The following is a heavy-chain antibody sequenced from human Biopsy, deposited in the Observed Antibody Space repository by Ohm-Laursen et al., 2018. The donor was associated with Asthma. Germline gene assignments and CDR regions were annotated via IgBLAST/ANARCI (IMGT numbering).Heavy chain of an antibody. J-gene: IGHJ3*01. V-gene: IGHV4-39*01. Sequence: GTLSLTCTVSTGSISSNFYYCGWIRQPPGKGLEWVGSIHKNGIGYYKSSRKSRLTISVDTSKNHLSLKLTSVTAADTAVYYCARQKLAAAEGPFDLWGQGTMVTVSS. CDR1: TGSISSNFYY. CDR3: ARQKLAAAEGPFDL. CDR2: IHKNGIG. D-gene: IGHD6-13*01.